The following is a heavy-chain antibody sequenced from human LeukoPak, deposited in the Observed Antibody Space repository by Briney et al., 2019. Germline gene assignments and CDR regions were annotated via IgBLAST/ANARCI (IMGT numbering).Heavy chain of an antibody. CDR3: ARESSGEYYFDY. J-gene: IGHJ4*02. CDR1: GGSLSSGDYY. D-gene: IGHD3-10*01. Sequence: SQTLSLTCTVSGGSLSSGDYYWGWIRHPPGKGLEWIGYIYYSGSTYYNPSPKGRVTISVDTSKNQFSLKLSSVTAADTVVYYCARESSGEYYFDYWGQGTLVTVSS. CDR2: IYYSGST. V-gene: IGHV4-30-4*01.